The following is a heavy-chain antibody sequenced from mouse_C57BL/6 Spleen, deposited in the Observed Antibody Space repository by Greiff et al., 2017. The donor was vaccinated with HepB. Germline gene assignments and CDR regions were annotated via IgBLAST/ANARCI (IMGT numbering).Heavy chain of an antibody. CDR3: ARRYYGSSPYAMGY. Sequence: VQLQQSGPELVKPGASVKISCKASGYSFTGYYMNWVKQSPEKSLEWIGEINPSTGGTTYNQKFKAKATLTVDKSSSTAYMQLKSLTSEDSAVYYCARRYYGSSPYAMGYWGQGTSVTVSS. D-gene: IGHD1-1*01. V-gene: IGHV1-42*01. CDR1: GYSFTGYY. J-gene: IGHJ4*01. CDR2: INPSTGGT.